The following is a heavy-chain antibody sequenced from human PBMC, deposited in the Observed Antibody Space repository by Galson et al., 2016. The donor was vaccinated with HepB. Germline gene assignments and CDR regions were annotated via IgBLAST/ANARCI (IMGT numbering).Heavy chain of an antibody. CDR3: ANGSCDGDCYSGFDGY. D-gene: IGHD2-21*02. Sequence: SLRLSCAASGFTFSSYDMSWVRQAPGKGLEWVSAISGNGGSTYYADSVKGRFTISRDNSKNTLYLQMNNLRAEDTAVYYCANGSCDGDCYSGFDGYWGQGTRVTVSS. J-gene: IGHJ4*02. CDR1: GFTFSSYD. CDR2: ISGNGGST. V-gene: IGHV3-23*01.